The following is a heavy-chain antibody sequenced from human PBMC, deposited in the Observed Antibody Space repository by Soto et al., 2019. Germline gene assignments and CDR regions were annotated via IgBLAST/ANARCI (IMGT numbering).Heavy chain of an antibody. CDR1: GGSISSGGYS. D-gene: IGHD2-21*02. V-gene: IGHV4-30-2*01. CDR3: ARRRLTANDAFDI. Sequence: QLQLQESGSGLVKPSQTLSLTCAVSGGSISSGGYSWSWIRQPPGKGLEWIGYIYHSGSTYYNPSLKSRVTISVDRSKNPFSLKLSSVTAADTAVYYCARRRLTANDAFDIWGQGTMVTVSS. J-gene: IGHJ3*02. CDR2: IYHSGST.